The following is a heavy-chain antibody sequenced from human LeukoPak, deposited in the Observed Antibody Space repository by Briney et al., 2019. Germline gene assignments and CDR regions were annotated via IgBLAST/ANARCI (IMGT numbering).Heavy chain of an antibody. Sequence: GGSLRLSCAASGFTFSSYNMSWVRQAPGKGLEWVANIKQDGREKYYVDSVKGRFTISRDNAKNSLYLQMNSLRAEDTAVYYCARDIAYCGGDCYSIYDYWGQGTLVTVSS. V-gene: IGHV3-7*01. J-gene: IGHJ4*02. CDR2: IKQDGREK. CDR1: GFTFSSYN. D-gene: IGHD2-21*02. CDR3: ARDIAYCGGDCYSIYDY.